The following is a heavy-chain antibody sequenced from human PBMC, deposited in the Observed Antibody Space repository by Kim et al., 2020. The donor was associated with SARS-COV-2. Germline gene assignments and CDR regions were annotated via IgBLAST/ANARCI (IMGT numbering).Heavy chain of an antibody. V-gene: IGHV5-51*01. CDR3: AILGALYDSSGPFDS. J-gene: IGHJ4*02. CDR1: GYSFTSYW. CDR2: IYLGDSDT. Sequence: GESLKISCKGSGYSFTSYWIGWVRQMLGKGLEWMGIIYLGDSDTRYSTSFQGQVTISADKSISTSYLQWSSLKASVTAMYYCAILGALYDSSGPFDSWVQWSLFTVSS. D-gene: IGHD3-22*01.